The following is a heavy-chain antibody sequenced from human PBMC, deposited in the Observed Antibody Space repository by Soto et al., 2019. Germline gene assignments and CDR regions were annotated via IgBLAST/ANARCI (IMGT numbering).Heavy chain of an antibody. CDR3: ARSGYSGYDEPGYSSGWYRGLFDY. CDR1: GGTFSSYT. CDR2: IIPILGIA. V-gene: IGHV1-69*02. Sequence: ASVKVSCKASGGTFSSYTISWVRQAPGQGLEWMGRIIPILGIANYAQKFQGRVTITADKSTSTAYMELSSLRSEDTAVYYCARSGYSGYDEPGYSSGWYRGLFDYWGQGTLVTVSS. J-gene: IGHJ4*02. D-gene: IGHD6-19*01.